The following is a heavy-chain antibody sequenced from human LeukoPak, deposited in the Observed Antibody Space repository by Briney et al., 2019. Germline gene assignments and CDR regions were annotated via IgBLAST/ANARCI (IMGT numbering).Heavy chain of an antibody. CDR3: AREVTYSSSWYHYYYYMDV. V-gene: IGHV3-33*01. CDR2: IWYDGSNK. J-gene: IGHJ6*03. CDR1: GFTFSSYG. D-gene: IGHD6-13*01. Sequence: GGSLRLSCAASGFTFSSYGMHWVRQAPGKGLEWVAVIWYDGSNKYYADSVKGRFTIFRDNSKNTLYLQMNSLRAEDTAVYYCAREVTYSSSWYHYYYYMDVWGKGTTVTVSS.